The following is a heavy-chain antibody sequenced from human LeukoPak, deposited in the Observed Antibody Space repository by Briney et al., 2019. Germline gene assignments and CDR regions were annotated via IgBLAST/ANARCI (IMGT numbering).Heavy chain of an antibody. CDR1: GFTFSSYA. CDR2: ISYDGSNK. V-gene: IGHV3-30-3*01. D-gene: IGHD6-13*01. Sequence: PGGSLRVSCAASGFTFSSYAMHWVSQAPGKGVEWVAVISYDGSNKYYADSVKGRFTISRDNSKGTLYLQMNSLRAEDTAVYYCAKVRDSSWYPYFDYWGQGALVTVSS. CDR3: AKVRDSSWYPYFDY. J-gene: IGHJ4*02.